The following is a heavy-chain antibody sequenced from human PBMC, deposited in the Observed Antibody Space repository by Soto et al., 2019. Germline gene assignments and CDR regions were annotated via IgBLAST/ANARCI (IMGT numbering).Heavy chain of an antibody. J-gene: IGHJ3*02. D-gene: IGHD6-19*01. Sequence: GGSLRLSCAASGFTFSSYGMHWVRQAPGKGLEWVAVIWYDGSNKYYADSVKGRFTISRDNSKNTLYLQMNSLRAEDTAVYYCARDHERRIAVAGDLGIWGQGTMVTVSS. CDR1: GFTFSSYG. CDR3: ARDHERRIAVAGDLGI. V-gene: IGHV3-33*01. CDR2: IWYDGSNK.